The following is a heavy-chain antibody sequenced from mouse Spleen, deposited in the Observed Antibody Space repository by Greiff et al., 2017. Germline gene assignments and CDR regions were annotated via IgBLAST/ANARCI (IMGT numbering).Heavy chain of an antibody. V-gene: IGHV1-42*01. CDR3: ARSGYYGSSPYWYFDV. J-gene: IGHJ1*03. CDR1: GYSFTGYY. Sequence: VQLKQSGPELVKPGASVKISCKASGYSFTGYYMNWVKQSPEKSLEWIGEINPSTGGTTYNQKFKAKATLTVDKSSSTAYMQLKSLTSEDSAVYYCARSGYYGSSPYWYFDVWGTGTTVTVSS. D-gene: IGHD1-1*01. CDR2: INPSTGGT.